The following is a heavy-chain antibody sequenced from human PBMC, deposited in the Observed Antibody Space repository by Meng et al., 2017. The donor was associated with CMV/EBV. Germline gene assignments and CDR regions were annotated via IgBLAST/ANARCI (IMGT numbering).Heavy chain of an antibody. CDR1: GGSTSSYY. V-gene: IGHV4-4*07. CDR3: ARSMVVAGDWFDP. J-gene: IGHJ5*02. D-gene: IGHD2-15*01. CDR2: IYTSGST. Sequence: LEAPGPRLVKPSRTLPPPCAVSGGSTSSYYWSWIRQPAGKGLEWIGRIYTSGSTNYNPSLKSRVTMSVDTSKNQFSLKLSSVTAADTAVYYCARSMVVAGDWFDPWGQGTLVTVSS.